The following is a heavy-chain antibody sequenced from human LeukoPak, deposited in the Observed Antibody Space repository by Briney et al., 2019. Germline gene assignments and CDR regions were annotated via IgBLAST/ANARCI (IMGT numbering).Heavy chain of an antibody. Sequence: GGSLRLSCAASGFTFSTYGMHWVRQAPGKGLEWVSIISYDGSSKYYADSVKGRFTISRDNSKNTLYLEMNSLRVEDTAVYYCATYSGDLDYWGQGTLVTVSS. CDR3: ATYSGDLDY. CDR1: GFTFSTYG. J-gene: IGHJ4*02. V-gene: IGHV3-30*03. D-gene: IGHD5-12*01. CDR2: ISYDGSSK.